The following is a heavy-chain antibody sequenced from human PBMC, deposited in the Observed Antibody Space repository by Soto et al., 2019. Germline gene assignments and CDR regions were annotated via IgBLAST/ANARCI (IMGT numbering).Heavy chain of an antibody. V-gene: IGHV1-2*04. CDR1: GYTFTGYY. D-gene: IGHD1-26*01. CDR2: INPNSGGT. J-gene: IGHJ3*02. CDR3: ARDALSAGAKPLHAFDI. Sequence: ASVKVSCKASGYTFTGYYMHWVRQAPGQGLEWMGWINPNSGGTNYAQKFQGWVTMTRDTSISTAYMELSRLRSDDTAVYYCARDALSAGAKPLHAFDIWGQGTMVTVSS.